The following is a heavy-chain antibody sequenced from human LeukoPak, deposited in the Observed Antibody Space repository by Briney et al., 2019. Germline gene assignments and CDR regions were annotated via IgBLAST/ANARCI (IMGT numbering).Heavy chain of an antibody. CDR2: INPVNGNR. D-gene: IGHD3-9*01. Sequence: ASVKVSCKASGYSFTGFGIHWVRQAPGQGLEWMGWINPVNGNRKYSEKFQGRVTITRDTSARTAYMELSSLISEDMAVYYCARDRPQTGALDMWGQGTMVTVSS. CDR3: ARDRPQTGALDM. J-gene: IGHJ3*02. CDR1: GYSFTGFG. V-gene: IGHV1-3*03.